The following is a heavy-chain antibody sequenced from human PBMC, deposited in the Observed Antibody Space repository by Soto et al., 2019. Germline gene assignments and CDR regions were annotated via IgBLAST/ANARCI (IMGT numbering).Heavy chain of an antibody. CDR1: GATFSTYT. V-gene: IGHV1-69*01. J-gene: IGHJ3*02. CDR3: ARSCGGGPCSSPLYSNGAFDI. D-gene: IGHD2-15*01. Sequence: QVQLVQSGAEVKKPGSSVKVSCRASGATFSTYTFSWVRQAPGQGLEWMGGIIPMYAAPDYAEKFQGRLTIIADESTGTAYLELSNLKSEGTAVYFCARSCGGGPCSSPLYSNGAFDIWGQGTMVTVSS. CDR2: IIPMYAAP.